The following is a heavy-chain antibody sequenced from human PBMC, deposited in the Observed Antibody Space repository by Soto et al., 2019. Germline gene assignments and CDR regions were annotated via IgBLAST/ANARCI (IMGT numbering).Heavy chain of an antibody. CDR2: INHSGST. V-gene: IGHV4-34*01. CDR3: AKLIRRAGWFDP. J-gene: IGHJ5*02. CDR1: GDSFSGYY. Sequence: SETLSLTCAVYGDSFSGYYWSWIRQPPGKGLEWIGEINHSGSTNYNASLKSRVTISVDTSKNQFSLKLISVTAADTAVYYCAKLIRRAGWFDPWGQGTLVTVSS. D-gene: IGHD3-16*01.